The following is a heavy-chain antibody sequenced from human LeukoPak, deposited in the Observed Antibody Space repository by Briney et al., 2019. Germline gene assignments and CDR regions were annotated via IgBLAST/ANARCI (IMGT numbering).Heavy chain of an antibody. CDR1: GYTFTSYG. CDR3: ARDIAAYYFDY. V-gene: IGHV1-18*01. Sequence: ASVKVSCKASGYTFTSYGISWVRQAPGQGLEWMGWISAYNGNTNYAQKFQGRVSMTRDTSISTAYMELSRLRSDDTAVYYCARDIAAYYFDYWGQGTLVTVSS. D-gene: IGHD6-25*01. J-gene: IGHJ4*02. CDR2: ISAYNGNT.